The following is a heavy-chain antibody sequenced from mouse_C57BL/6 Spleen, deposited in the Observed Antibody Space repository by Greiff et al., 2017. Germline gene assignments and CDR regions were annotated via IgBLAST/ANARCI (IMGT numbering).Heavy chain of an antibody. Sequence: EVQLVESGEGLVKPGGSLKLSCAASGFTFSSYAMSWVRQTPEKRLEWVAYISSGGDYIYYADTVKGRFTISRDNARNTLYLQMSSLKSEDTAMYYCTRDGIYYDYDGYAMDYWGQGTSVTVSS. D-gene: IGHD2-4*01. J-gene: IGHJ4*01. V-gene: IGHV5-9-1*02. CDR2: ISSGGDYI. CDR3: TRDGIYYDYDGYAMDY. CDR1: GFTFSSYA.